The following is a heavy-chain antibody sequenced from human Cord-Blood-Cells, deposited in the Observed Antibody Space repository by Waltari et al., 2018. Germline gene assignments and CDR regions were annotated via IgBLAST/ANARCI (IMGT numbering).Heavy chain of an antibody. D-gene: IGHD4-17*01. CDR1: GGSISSYY. CDR3: ARYYGDYYFDY. Sequence: QVQLQESGPGLVKPSETLSLTCTVSGGSISSYYWSWIRLPPGKGLEWIGYIYYSGSTNYNPSLKSRVTISVDTSKNQFSLKLSSVTAADTAVYYCARYYGDYYFDYWGQGTLVTVSS. J-gene: IGHJ4*02. CDR2: IYYSGST. V-gene: IGHV4-59*01.